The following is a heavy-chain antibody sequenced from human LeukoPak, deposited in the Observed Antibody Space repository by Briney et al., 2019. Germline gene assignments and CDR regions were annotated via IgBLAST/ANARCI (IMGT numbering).Heavy chain of an antibody. CDR1: GFTFRNHG. J-gene: IGHJ4*02. D-gene: IGHD4-23*01. CDR2: IWYDGSNQ. V-gene: IGHV3-33*01. Sequence: PGRSLRLSCAASGFTFRNHGMHWIRQVPGKGLEWVAVIWYDGSNQNYADSVKGRFTISRDNSKNMLYLQMNSLRDEDTAVYYCARDRLTRYFDYWGQGTLVTVSS. CDR3: ARDRLTRYFDY.